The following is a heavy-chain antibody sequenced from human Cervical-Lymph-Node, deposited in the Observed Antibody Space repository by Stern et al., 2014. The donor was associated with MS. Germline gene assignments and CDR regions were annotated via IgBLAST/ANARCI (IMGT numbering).Heavy chain of an antibody. CDR1: GYSFSHFW. CDR2: TYPADSDT. J-gene: IGHJ3*02. Sequence: EVQLVESGAEVKKPGESLKISCKTSGYSFSHFWIGWVRQMPGKGLEWVGITYPADSDTPYSPSFQGQVTISADVSISTAYLQWSSLKASDTAMYYCVRRRDSDSYDTFDIWGQGTMLTVSS. D-gene: IGHD3-22*01. V-gene: IGHV5-51*01. CDR3: VRRRDSDSYDTFDI.